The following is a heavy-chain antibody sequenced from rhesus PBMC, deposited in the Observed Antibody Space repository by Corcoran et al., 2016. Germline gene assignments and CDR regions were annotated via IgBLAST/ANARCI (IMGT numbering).Heavy chain of an antibody. CDR1: GSTFRTYG. CDR2: ISDTGGNT. D-gene: IGHD4-29*01. J-gene: IGHJ4*01. V-gene: IGHV3S5*01. Sequence: EVQLVETGGGWVQPGGSLKLSWHASGSTFRTYGMNWVRQAPGKGLEWVSTISDTGGNTYYTDSVKGRFTISRDNSKNTLSLQMNSLRTEDTAVYFCAKDHGGRYPEDWGQGVLVTVSS. CDR3: AKDHGGRYPED.